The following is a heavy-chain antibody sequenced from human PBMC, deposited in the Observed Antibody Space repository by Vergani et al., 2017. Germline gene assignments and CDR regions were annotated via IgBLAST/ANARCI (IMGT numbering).Heavy chain of an antibody. V-gene: IGHV4-59*01. Sequence: QVQLQESGPGLVKPSETLSLTCTVSGGSISSYYWSWIRQPPGKGLEWIGYIYYSGRTNYNPSLKSRVTISVDTSKNQFSLKLSSVTAADTAVYYCARGGMVATHFDYWGQGTLVTVSS. CDR2: IYYSGRT. J-gene: IGHJ4*02. CDR1: GGSISSYY. CDR3: ARGGMVATHFDY. D-gene: IGHD5-12*01.